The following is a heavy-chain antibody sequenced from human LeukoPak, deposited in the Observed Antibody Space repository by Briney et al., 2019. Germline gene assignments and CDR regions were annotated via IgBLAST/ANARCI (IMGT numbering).Heavy chain of an antibody. D-gene: IGHD2-15*01. J-gene: IGHJ4*02. Sequence: GGSLRLSCAASGFTFSSYEMNWVRQAPGKGLEWVSYISSSGSTIYYADSVKDRFTISRDNAKNSLYLQMNSLRAEDTAVYYCARGEVAATPYFDYWGQGTLVTVSS. CDR3: ARGEVAATPYFDY. V-gene: IGHV3-48*03. CDR1: GFTFSSYE. CDR2: ISSSGSTI.